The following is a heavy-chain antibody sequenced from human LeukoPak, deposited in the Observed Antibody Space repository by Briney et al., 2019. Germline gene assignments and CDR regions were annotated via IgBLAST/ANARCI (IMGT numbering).Heavy chain of an antibody. CDR2: ISYDGSNK. CDR3: ARAGYSSGWSGLDDY. D-gene: IGHD6-19*01. V-gene: IGHV3-30-3*01. J-gene: IGHJ4*02. CDR1: GFTFSSYA. Sequence: GGSLRLSCAASGFTFSSYAMHWVRQAPGKGLEWVAVISYDGSNKYYADSVKGRFTISRDNSKNTLYLQMNSLRAEDTAVYYCARAGYSSGWSGLDDYWGQGTLVTVST.